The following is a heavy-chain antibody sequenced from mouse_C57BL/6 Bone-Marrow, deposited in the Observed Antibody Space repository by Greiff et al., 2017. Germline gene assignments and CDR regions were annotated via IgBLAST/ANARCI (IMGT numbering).Heavy chain of an antibody. J-gene: IGHJ2*01. CDR2: INPSNGGT. D-gene: IGHD3-3*01. V-gene: IGHV1-53*01. Sequence: QVQLQQPGTELVKPGASVKLSCKASGYTFTSYWLHWVKQRPGQGLEWIGNINPSNGGTNYNEKFKSKATLTVDKSSSTAYMQLSCLTSDDSAVFYCARVGENYFDYWGQGTTLTVSS. CDR1: GYTFTSYW. CDR3: ARVGENYFDY.